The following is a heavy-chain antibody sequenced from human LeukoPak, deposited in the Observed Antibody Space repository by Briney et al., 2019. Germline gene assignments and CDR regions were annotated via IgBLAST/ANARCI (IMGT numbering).Heavy chain of an antibody. D-gene: IGHD2-15*01. J-gene: IGHJ6*03. CDR2: ISGSGGST. CDR1: GFTFSSYD. CDR3: AREGDTGVYYSVGSSHPFKTNYIDV. V-gene: IGHV3-23*01. Sequence: GGSLRLSCAASGFTFSSYDMSWVRQAPGKGLEWVSSISGSGGSTYYADSVKGRFTISRDNSKNTLCLQMNSLRAEDTAVYYCAREGDTGVYYSVGSSHPFKTNYIDVWGKGTPVSTSS.